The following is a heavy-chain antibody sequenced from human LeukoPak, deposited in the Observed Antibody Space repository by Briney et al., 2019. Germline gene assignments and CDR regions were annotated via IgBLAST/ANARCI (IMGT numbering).Heavy chain of an antibody. D-gene: IGHD3-10*01. Sequence: SETLSLTSTVSGASITNYYWSWIRPPPGKGLEWIGNIYYSGSTNYNPSLNSRFTISIDKSNNQFSLKVNSVTAADTAVYYCARDRGYLDGFDIWGQGTMVTVSS. CDR1: GASITNYY. CDR3: ARDRGYLDGFDI. CDR2: IYYSGST. J-gene: IGHJ3*02. V-gene: IGHV4-59*01.